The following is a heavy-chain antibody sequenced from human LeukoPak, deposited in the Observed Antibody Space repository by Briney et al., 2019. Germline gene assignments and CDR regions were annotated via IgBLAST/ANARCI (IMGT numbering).Heavy chain of an antibody. CDR1: GYTFTSYD. CDR2: MNPNSGNT. V-gene: IGHV1-8*01. Sequence: ASVKVSCKASGYTFTSYDINWVRQATGQGLEWMGWMNPNSGNTGYAQKFQGRVTMTRNTSISTAYMELSSLRSEDTAVYYCARGFYPYDFWSGYYPLSYYYYGMDVWGQGTTVTVSS. D-gene: IGHD3-3*01. CDR3: ARGFYPYDFWSGYYPLSYYYYGMDV. J-gene: IGHJ6*02.